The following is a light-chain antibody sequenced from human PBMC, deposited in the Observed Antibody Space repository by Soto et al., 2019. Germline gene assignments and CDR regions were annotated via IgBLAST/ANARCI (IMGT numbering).Light chain of an antibody. CDR2: EVS. CDR3: SSYAGSNNFV. Sequence: QSVLTQPPSASGSPGQSVTISCTGTSSDVGGYNYVSWYQQHPGKAPKLMIYEVSKRPSGVPDRFSGSKSGNTASLTVSGPQAEDEADYYCSSYAGSNNFVFGTG. CDR1: SSDVGGYNY. J-gene: IGLJ1*01. V-gene: IGLV2-8*01.